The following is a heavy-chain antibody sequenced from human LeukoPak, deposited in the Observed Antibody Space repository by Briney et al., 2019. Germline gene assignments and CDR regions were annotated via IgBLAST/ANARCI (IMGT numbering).Heavy chain of an antibody. V-gene: IGHV3-23*01. CDR2: ISGSGGST. J-gene: IGHJ4*02. D-gene: IGHD6-13*01. Sequence: TSETLSLTCAVSGVSFNDYYWSWVRQAPGKGLEWVSAISGSGGSTYYADSVKGRFTISRDNSKNTLYLQMNSLRAEDTAVYYCAKDQGPSRIAAAGPIDYWGQGTLVTVSS. CDR3: AKDQGPSRIAAAGPIDY. CDR1: GVSFNDYY.